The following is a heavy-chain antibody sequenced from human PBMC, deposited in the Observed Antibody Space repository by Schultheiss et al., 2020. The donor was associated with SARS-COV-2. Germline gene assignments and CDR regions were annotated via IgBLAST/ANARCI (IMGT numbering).Heavy chain of an antibody. CDR3: ARPLSDEGYSSGWYQGYYYYGMDV. CDR2: IWYDGSNK. Sequence: GESLKISCAASGFTFSSYGMHWVRQAPGKGLEWVAVIWYDGSNKYYADSVKGRFTISRDNSKNTLYLQMNSLRAEDTAVYYCARPLSDEGYSSGWYQGYYYYGMDVWGQGTTVTVSS. V-gene: IGHV3-33*01. CDR1: GFTFSSYG. D-gene: IGHD6-19*01. J-gene: IGHJ6*02.